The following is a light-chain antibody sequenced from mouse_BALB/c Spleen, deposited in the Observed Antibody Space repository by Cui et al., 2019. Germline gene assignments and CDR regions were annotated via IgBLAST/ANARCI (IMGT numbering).Light chain of an antibody. J-gene: IGKJ2*01. CDR1: SSVSSSY. Sequence: QIVLTKSPAIMSASLGERVTMTCTASSSVSSSYLHWYQQKPGSSPKLWIYSTSNLASGVPARFSGSGSGTSCSLTISSMEAEDAATYYCHQYHRSPYTFGGGTKLEIK. V-gene: IGKV4-74*01. CDR2: STS. CDR3: HQYHRSPYT.